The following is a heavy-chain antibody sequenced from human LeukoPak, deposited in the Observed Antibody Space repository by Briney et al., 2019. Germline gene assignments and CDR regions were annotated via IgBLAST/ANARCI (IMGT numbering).Heavy chain of an antibody. J-gene: IGHJ4*02. V-gene: IGHV3-21*01. CDR3: ASTVANFDY. CDR1: GFTFSSYS. D-gene: IGHD6-19*01. Sequence: PGGSLRLSCAASGFTFSSYSMNWVRQAPGKGLEWVSSISSSSNYIYYADSVKGRFTISGDNARNSLYLQMNSLRAEDTAVYYCASTVANFDYWGQGTLVTVSS. CDR2: ISSSSNYI.